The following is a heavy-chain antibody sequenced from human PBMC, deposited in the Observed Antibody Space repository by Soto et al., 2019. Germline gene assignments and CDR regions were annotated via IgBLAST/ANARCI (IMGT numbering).Heavy chain of an antibody. CDR1: GFTFSSYG. D-gene: IGHD6-13*01. CDR3: AKEPEQQLVFYYYGMDV. V-gene: IGHV3-30*18. J-gene: IGHJ6*02. CDR2: ISYDGSNK. Sequence: GSLRLSCAASGFTFSSYGMHWVRQAPGKGLEWVAVISYDGSNKNYADSVKGRFTISRDNSKNTLYLQMNSLRAEDTAVYYCAKEPEQQLVFYYYGMDVWGQGTTVTVSS.